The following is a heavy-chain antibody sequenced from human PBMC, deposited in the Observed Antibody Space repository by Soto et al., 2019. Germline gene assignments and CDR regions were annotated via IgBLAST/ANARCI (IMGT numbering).Heavy chain of an antibody. CDR1: VASFSGYY. CDR2: VYYSGST. CDR3: VSINAGGWYYFDY. D-gene: IGHD6-19*01. J-gene: IGHJ4*02. Sequence: SEPLSLPSVVWVASFSGYYWCWVRHPPVKGLEWSGIVYYSGSTYYSPSLKSRVTISVDTSKNQYSLNLNSVTAADTGVYYCVSINAGGWYYFDYWGQGILVTVSS. V-gene: IGHV4-34*01.